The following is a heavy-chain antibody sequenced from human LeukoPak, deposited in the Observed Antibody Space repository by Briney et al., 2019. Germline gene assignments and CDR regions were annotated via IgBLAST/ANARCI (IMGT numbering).Heavy chain of an antibody. J-gene: IGHJ3*02. Sequence: PSETLSLTCTVSGGSISSSSYYWGWIRQPPGKGLEWIGSIYYSGSTYYNPSLKSRVTISVDTSKDQFSLKLSSVTAADTAVYYCASATMVRGTPHAFDIWGQGTMVTVSS. CDR2: IYYSGST. D-gene: IGHD3-10*01. CDR3: ASATMVRGTPHAFDI. V-gene: IGHV4-39*07. CDR1: GGSISSSSYY.